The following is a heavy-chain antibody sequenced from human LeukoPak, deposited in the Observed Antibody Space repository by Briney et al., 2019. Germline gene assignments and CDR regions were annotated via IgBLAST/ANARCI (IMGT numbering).Heavy chain of an antibody. Sequence: ASVKVSCKASGYTFTSYYMSWVRQAPGQGLEWMGRINPSGGSTSYAQKCQGRVTMTRDTSTSTVYMELSSLRSEDTAVYYCARELGPPFYFDYWGQRTLLTVSS. V-gene: IGHV1-46*01. J-gene: IGHJ4*02. CDR2: INPSGGST. CDR1: GYTFTSYY. D-gene: IGHD1-26*01. CDR3: ARELGPPFYFDY.